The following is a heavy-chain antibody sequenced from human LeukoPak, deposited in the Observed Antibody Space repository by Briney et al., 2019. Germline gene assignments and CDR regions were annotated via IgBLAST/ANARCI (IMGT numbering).Heavy chain of an antibody. J-gene: IGHJ3*02. CDR2: TSHSGTT. CDR1: GGSITTSSYY. V-gene: IGHV4-39*01. Sequence: SETLSLTCTVSGGSITTSSYYWGWVRQPPGKGLEWIGCTSHSGTTFYSPSLRSRVSISVDTSNSQFSLKLSSMTATDTAVYYCAKGYYEIHDAFDIWGQGTMVTVSS. CDR3: AKGYYEIHDAFDI. D-gene: IGHD3-9*01.